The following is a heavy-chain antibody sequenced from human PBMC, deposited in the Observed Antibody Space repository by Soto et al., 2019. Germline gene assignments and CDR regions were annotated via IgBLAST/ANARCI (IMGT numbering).Heavy chain of an antibody. CDR1: GDSFRSNP. V-gene: IGHV1-69*01. CDR3: ARGGRGYSSAPRYYFDY. D-gene: IGHD5-18*01. J-gene: IGHJ4*02. CDR2: IIPIFATV. Sequence: QVQLVQSGSEVKKPGSSVKVSCKACGDSFRSNPISWVRQAPGQGLEWMAGIIPIFATVHYAQKFQGRVTITADESTSTAYMELTSLRSEDTAVYFCARGGRGYSSAPRYYFDYWGQATLVTVSS.